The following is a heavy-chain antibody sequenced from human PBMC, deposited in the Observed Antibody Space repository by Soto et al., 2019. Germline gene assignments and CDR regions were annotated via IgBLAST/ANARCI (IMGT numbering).Heavy chain of an antibody. CDR3: AKSKGGWTLDF. V-gene: IGHV1-3*01. J-gene: IGHJ4*02. CDR1: GYTFSSSA. D-gene: IGHD6-19*01. Sequence: QVQLVQSGAEVKKPGASVKLSCKASGYTFSSSAMHWVRQAPGQRLEWMGWINVGNDNTEYSWRLQGRVTITKDTSASTADMELSGLSSEDTAVYYCAKSKGGWTLDFWGPGTLVTVSS. CDR2: INVGNDNT.